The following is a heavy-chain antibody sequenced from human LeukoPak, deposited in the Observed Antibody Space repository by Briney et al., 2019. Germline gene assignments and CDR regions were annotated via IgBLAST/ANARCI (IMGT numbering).Heavy chain of an antibody. D-gene: IGHD1-1*01. J-gene: IGHJ4*02. CDR1: GFTFNGSW. Sequence: RGSLRLSCAASGFTFNGSWMNWVRQAPGKGLGWGANMDPSGSQKRYVDSVRGRFTISRNNPETSLYLEMNSLRTEDTAIYYCAIWTSGNYWGQGTLVTVSS. V-gene: IGHV3-7*01. CDR2: MDPSGSQK. CDR3: AIWTSGNY.